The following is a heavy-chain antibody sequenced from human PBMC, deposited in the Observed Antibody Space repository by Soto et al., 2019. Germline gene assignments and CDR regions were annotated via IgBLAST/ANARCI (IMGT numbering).Heavy chain of an antibody. D-gene: IGHD3-22*01. V-gene: IGHV1-3*05. Sequence: QVQLVQSGAEEKKPGASVKVSCKASGYTFTSYAMHWVSQAPGQRLEWMGWINAGNGNTTYSQKFQGRVTITRDTSAGPAYIEWSSLRSEDTAVYYCAREGYDGSGYYGGGYWYFELWGRGTLVTVSS. CDR3: AREGYDGSGYYGGGYWYFEL. CDR1: GYTFTSYA. CDR2: INAGNGNT. J-gene: IGHJ2*01.